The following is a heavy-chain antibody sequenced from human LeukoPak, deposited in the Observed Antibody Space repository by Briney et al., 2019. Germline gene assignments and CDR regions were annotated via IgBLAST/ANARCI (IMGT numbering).Heavy chain of an antibody. CDR1: GGSISSGSYY. Sequence: SQTLSLTCTVSGGSISSGSYYWSWIRQPAGKGLEWIGRIYTSGSTNYNPSLKSRVTISVDTSKNQFSLKLSSVTAADTAVYYCARPRAEAYYYDSSGSAFDIWGQGTMVTVSS. J-gene: IGHJ3*02. CDR3: ARPRAEAYYYDSSGSAFDI. V-gene: IGHV4-61*02. D-gene: IGHD3-22*01. CDR2: IYTSGST.